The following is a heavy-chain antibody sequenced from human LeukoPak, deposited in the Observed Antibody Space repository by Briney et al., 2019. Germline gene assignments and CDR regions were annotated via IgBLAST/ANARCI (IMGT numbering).Heavy chain of an antibody. CDR1: GYTFTSYG. CDR2: ISAYNGNT. D-gene: IGHD2-15*01. V-gene: IGHV1-18*01. J-gene: IGHJ4*02. CDR3: ARGDQVVAATRLDY. Sequence: AASVKVSCKASGYTFTSYGISWVRQAPGQGLEWVGWISAYNGNTNYAQKLQGRVTMTTDTSTSTAYMELRSLRSDDTAVYYCARGDQVVAATRLDYWGQGTLVTVSS.